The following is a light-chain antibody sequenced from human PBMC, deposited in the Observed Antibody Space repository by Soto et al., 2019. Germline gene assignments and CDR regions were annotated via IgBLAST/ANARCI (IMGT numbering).Light chain of an antibody. CDR3: QQRSNWPPT. CDR2: DAS. Sequence: EIVLTQSPATLSLSPGERATLSCRASQSVNSYLAWYQQKPGQAPRLLIYDASNRATGIPARFSGSGSGTDFTITISSLEPEDFVVYYCQQRSNWPPTFGQGTKLEIK. J-gene: IGKJ2*01. V-gene: IGKV3-11*01. CDR1: QSVNSY.